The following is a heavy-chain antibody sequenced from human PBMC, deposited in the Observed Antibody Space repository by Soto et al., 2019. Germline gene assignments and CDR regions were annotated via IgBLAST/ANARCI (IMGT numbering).Heavy chain of an antibody. J-gene: IGHJ4*02. CDR3: ASIHY. Sequence: PSETLSLTCTVSGGSISSYYWSWIRQPPGKGLEWIGYIYYSGSTNYNPSLKSRVTISVDTSKNQFSLKLSSVTAADTAVYYCASIHYWGQGTLVTVSS. CDR2: IYYSGST. CDR1: GGSISSYY. V-gene: IGHV4-59*01.